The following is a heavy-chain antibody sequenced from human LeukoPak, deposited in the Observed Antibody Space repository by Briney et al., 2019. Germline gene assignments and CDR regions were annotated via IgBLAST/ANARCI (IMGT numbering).Heavy chain of an antibody. CDR3: ARPYYYDSRIDP. CDR1: GGSISSGDYY. D-gene: IGHD3-22*01. Sequence: PSQTLSLTCTVSGGSISSGDYYWSWIHQPPGNGLEWIGYTYYSGSTYYNPSLKNRVSISVDTSKNQFSLNLSSVTAADTAVYYCARPYYYDSRIDPWGQGTLVTVSS. CDR2: TYYSGST. J-gene: IGHJ5*02. V-gene: IGHV4-30-4*01.